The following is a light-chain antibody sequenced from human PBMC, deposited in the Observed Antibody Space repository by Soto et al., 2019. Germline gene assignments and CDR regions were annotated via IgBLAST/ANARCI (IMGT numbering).Light chain of an antibody. CDR1: QSIINY. Sequence: DIQMTQSPSSLSASVGDRVTITCRASQSIINYLNWYQRKPGKAPKLLIYAASSLQSGVPSRFSGSGSGTDFTLTISRLQPEDFATFYCQQSYSAPLTFGGGTRVEIK. CDR3: QQSYSAPLT. CDR2: AAS. J-gene: IGKJ4*01. V-gene: IGKV1-39*01.